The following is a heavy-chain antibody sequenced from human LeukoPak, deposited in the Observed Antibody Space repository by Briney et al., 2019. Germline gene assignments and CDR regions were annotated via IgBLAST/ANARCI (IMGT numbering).Heavy chain of an antibody. Sequence: ASVKVSCKASGYTFNSYYMHWVRQAPGQGLEWMGIINPSCGSTSYAQKFQGRVTMTRDTSTSTVYMELSSLRSEDTAVYYCAREEYYYDSSDSFDYWGQGTLVTVSS. J-gene: IGHJ4*02. CDR2: INPSCGST. V-gene: IGHV1-46*02. D-gene: IGHD3-22*01. CDR3: AREEYYYDSSDSFDY. CDR1: GYTFNSYY.